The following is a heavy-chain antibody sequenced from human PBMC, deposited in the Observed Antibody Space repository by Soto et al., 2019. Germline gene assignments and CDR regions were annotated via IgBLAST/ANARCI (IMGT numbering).Heavy chain of an antibody. J-gene: IGHJ2*01. CDR2: IYYSGST. CDR3: ARDLSSIGEFGWYFDL. V-gene: IGHV4-59*01. D-gene: IGHD2-2*01. CDR1: GGSINSYY. Sequence: PSETLSLTCTVSGGSINSYYWSWIRQPPGKGLEWIGYIYYSGSTNYDPALTSRVTISVDTSKNQLSLKLTSVTAADTAVYYCARDLSSIGEFGWYFDLWGRGALVTVSS.